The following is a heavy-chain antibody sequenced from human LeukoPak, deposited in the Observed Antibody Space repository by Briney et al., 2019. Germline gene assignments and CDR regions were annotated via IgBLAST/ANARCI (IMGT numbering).Heavy chain of an antibody. D-gene: IGHD3-16*02. V-gene: IGHV4-31*03. CDR2: IYYVGNT. Sequence: SQTLSLTCSVSGGSISSGGNYWSWLRQLPGKGLEWIGYIYYVGNTNFNPSLKSRLSMSVDTSTNQFSLSLTSVTAADTALYFCARIEVIGSTRYFDYWGQGAMGTVSS. CDR1: GGSISSGGNY. J-gene: IGHJ4*02. CDR3: ARIEVIGSTRYFDY.